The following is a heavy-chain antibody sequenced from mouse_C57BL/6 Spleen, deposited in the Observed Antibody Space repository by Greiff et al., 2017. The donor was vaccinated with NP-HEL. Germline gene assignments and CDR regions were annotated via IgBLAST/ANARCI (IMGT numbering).Heavy chain of an antibody. CDR1: GFTFSSYA. V-gene: IGHV5-9-1*02. CDR2: ISSGGDYI. CDR3: TFYDYDEGYAMDY. J-gene: IGHJ4*01. D-gene: IGHD2-4*01. Sequence: DVMLVESGEGLVKPGGSLKLSCAASGFTFSSYAMSWVRQTPEKRLEWVAYISSGGDYIYYADTVKGRFTISRDNARNTLYLQMSSLKSEDTAMYYCTFYDYDEGYAMDYWGQGTSVTVSS.